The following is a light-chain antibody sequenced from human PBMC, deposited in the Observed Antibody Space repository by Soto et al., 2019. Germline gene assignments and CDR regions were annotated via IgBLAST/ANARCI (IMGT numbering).Light chain of an antibody. V-gene: IGKV1-16*01. Sequence: DIQLTQFPSSLSASIGDRVTITCRASEGIYTSLAWFQQKPGKAPKSLIYGASSLHSGVPSRFSGSQSGTDFTLTISSLQPDDYATYYCQQYNDYPFSFGPGTKLEIK. CDR3: QQYNDYPFS. CDR1: EGIYTS. J-gene: IGKJ2*01. CDR2: GAS.